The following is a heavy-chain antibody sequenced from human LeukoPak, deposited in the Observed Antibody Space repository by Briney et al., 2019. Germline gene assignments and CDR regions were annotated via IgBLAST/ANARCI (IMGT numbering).Heavy chain of an antibody. Sequence: GGSLRLSCAASGFTFSSYEMNWVRQAPGKGLEWVANIKQDGSEKYYVDSVKGRFTISRDNAKNSLYLQMNSLRAEDTAVYYCARVGVTWELVVWFDYWGQGTLVTVSS. CDR3: ARVGVTWELVVWFDY. J-gene: IGHJ4*02. V-gene: IGHV3-7*01. CDR2: IKQDGSEK. CDR1: GFTFSSYE. D-gene: IGHD1-26*01.